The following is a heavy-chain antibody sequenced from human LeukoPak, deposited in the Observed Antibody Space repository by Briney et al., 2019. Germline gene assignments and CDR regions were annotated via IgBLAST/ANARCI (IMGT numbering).Heavy chain of an antibody. D-gene: IGHD5-18*01. V-gene: IGHV4-34*01. CDR2: INHSGST. CDR3: ARPKSRGYSYGLKAFDI. J-gene: IGHJ3*02. CDR1: GGSFSGYY. Sequence: PSETLSLTCAVYGGSFSGYYWSWIRQPPGKGPEWIGEINHSGSTNYNPSLKSRVTISVDTSKNQFSLKLSSVTAADTAVYYCARPKSRGYSYGLKAFDIWGQGTMVTVSS.